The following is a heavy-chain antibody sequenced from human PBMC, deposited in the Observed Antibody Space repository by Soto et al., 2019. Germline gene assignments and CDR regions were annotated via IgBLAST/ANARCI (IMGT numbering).Heavy chain of an antibody. CDR3: ASSVAKYYYYGMDV. J-gene: IGHJ6*02. CDR1: GGTVSSYA. D-gene: IGHD5-12*01. V-gene: IGHV1-69*01. Sequence: SVKVSCKASGGTVSSYAISWVRQAPGQGLEWMGGIIPIFGTANYAQKFQGRVTITADESTSTAYMELSSLRSEDTAVYYCASSVAKYYYYGMDVWGQGTTVTVSS. CDR2: IIPIFGTA.